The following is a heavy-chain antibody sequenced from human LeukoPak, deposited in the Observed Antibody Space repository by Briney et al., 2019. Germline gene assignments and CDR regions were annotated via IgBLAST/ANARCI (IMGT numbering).Heavy chain of an antibody. CDR3: TRDGSRSSFDY. V-gene: IGHV6-1*01. D-gene: IGHD6-6*01. J-gene: IGHJ4*02. CDR2: TFFRSKWYN. Sequence: PSQTLSLTCALSGDSVSRDSAAWNWIRQPPSSGLEWLGRTFFRSKWYNDYAVSVKSRITINPNTSKNQFSLQLHSVTREDTAVYYCTRDGSRSSFDYWGQGTLVTVS. CDR1: GDSVSRDSAA.